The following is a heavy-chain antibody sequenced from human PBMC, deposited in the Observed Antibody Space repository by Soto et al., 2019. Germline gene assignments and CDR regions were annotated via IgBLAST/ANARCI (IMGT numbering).Heavy chain of an antibody. CDR3: ARRLSCSGGSCYSGNNRWFDP. V-gene: IGHV1-69*13. Sequence: SVKVSCKASGGTFSSYAISWVRQAPGQGLEWMGGIIPIFGTANYAQKFQGRVTITADESTSTAYMELSSLRSEDTAVYYCARRLSCSGGSCYSGNNRWFDPWGQGTLVTVSS. CDR1: GGTFSSYA. CDR2: IIPIFGTA. J-gene: IGHJ5*02. D-gene: IGHD2-15*01.